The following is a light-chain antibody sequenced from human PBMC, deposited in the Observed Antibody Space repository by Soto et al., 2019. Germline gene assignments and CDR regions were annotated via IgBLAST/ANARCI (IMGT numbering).Light chain of an antibody. J-gene: IGLJ3*02. CDR3: SSYTSRSTLVV. Sequence: QSVLTQPASVSGSPGQSITISCTGTSSDVGGYNYVSWYQQHPGKAPKLMIYEVSARPSGVSNRFSGSKSGNTASLTISGLQAEDEADYYCSSYTSRSTLVVFGGGTKLTVL. CDR1: SSDVGGYNY. V-gene: IGLV2-14*01. CDR2: EVS.